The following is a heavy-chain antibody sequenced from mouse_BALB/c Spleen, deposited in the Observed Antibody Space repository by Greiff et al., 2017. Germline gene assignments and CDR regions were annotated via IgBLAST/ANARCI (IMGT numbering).Heavy chain of an antibody. Sequence: EVKLQESGGGLVQPGGSRKLSCAASGFTFSSFGMHWVRQAPEKGLEWVAYISSGSSTIYYADTVKGRFTISRDNPKNTLFLQMTSLRSEDTAMYYCAREDGYDGFAYWGQGTLVTVSA. CDR3: AREDGYDGFAY. V-gene: IGHV5-17*02. D-gene: IGHD2-2*01. J-gene: IGHJ3*01. CDR2: ISSGSSTI. CDR1: GFTFSSFG.